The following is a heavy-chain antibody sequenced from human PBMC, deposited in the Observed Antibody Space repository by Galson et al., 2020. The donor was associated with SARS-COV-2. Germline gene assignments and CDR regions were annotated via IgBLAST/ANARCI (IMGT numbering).Heavy chain of an antibody. D-gene: IGHD5-18*01. Sequence: GESLKISCAASGFRFSNFGMHWVRQAPGKWLEWVAVIWYDGSKKYYAESVKGRFTISRDNFKNMVYLQMSSLRAEDTAVYYCANGDTDLVPLFSYWGQGTLVTVSS. V-gene: IGHV3-33*06. CDR3: ANGDTDLVPLFSY. CDR1: GFRFSNFG. CDR2: IWYDGSKK. J-gene: IGHJ4*02.